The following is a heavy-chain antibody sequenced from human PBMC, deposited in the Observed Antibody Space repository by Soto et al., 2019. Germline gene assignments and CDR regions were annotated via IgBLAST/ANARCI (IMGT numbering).Heavy chain of an antibody. D-gene: IGHD2-8*01. CDR2: IYHSGSA. Sequence: QLQLQESCSGLVKPSQTLSLTCAVSGGSISTGAYSWSWIRQPPGNGLEWIGYIYHSGSAYYNPSLKSRVTMSVDRSKNQFSLKLSSVSAADTAVYYCARGKWSSPEDYWGQGTLVTVSS. CDR1: GGSISTGAYS. J-gene: IGHJ4*02. CDR3: ARGKWSSPEDY. V-gene: IGHV4-30-2*01.